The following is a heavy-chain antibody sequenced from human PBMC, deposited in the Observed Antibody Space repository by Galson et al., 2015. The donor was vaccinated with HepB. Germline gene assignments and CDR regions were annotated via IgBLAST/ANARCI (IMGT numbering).Heavy chain of an antibody. CDR2: IYYTGST. D-gene: IGHD5-12*01. Sequence: SEPLSLTCTVSGGSISSYYWSWIRQPPGKGLEWIGYIYYTGSTNYNPSLKNRVTISVDTSKNQFSLKLSSVTAADTAVYYCAREGYRGLYDYWGQGTLVTVSS. J-gene: IGHJ4*02. CDR3: AREGYRGLYDY. V-gene: IGHV4-59*01. CDR1: GGSISSYY.